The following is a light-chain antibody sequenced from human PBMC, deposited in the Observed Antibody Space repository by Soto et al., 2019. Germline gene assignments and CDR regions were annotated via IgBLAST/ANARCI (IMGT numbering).Light chain of an antibody. J-gene: IGLJ1*01. Sequence: QSALTQPASVSGSPGQSITISCAGTSSDIGGYNYVSWYQQHPGKAPKVMIYEVSNRPSGISDRFSGSKSDSTASLTISGLQADDEADYYCTSWTTNNIPYVFGTGTKLTVL. CDR1: SSDIGGYNY. CDR3: TSWTTNNIPYV. V-gene: IGLV2-14*01. CDR2: EVS.